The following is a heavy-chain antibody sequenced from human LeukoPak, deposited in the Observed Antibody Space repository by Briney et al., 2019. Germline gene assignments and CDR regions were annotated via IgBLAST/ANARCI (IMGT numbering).Heavy chain of an antibody. CDR1: GFTFSSYW. CDR2: IKQDGSEK. J-gene: IGHJ5*02. Sequence: PGGSLRLSCAASGFTFSSYWMSWVRQAPGKGLEWVANIKQDGSEKYYVDSVKGRFTISRDNAKNSLYLQMNSLRAEDTAVYYCARDTAYQLPTRFDHWGQGTLVTVSS. CDR3: ARDTAYQLPTRFDH. V-gene: IGHV3-7*01. D-gene: IGHD2-2*01.